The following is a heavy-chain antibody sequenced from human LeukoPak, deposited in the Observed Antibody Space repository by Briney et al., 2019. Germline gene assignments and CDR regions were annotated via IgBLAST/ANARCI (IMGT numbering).Heavy chain of an antibody. J-gene: IGHJ6*02. V-gene: IGHV1-18*01. CDR1: GYTFASYG. CDR3: ANLVGATMYYYYGMDV. Sequence: ASVKVSCKASGYTFASYGISWVRQAPGQGLEWMGWISAYNGNTNYAQKLQGRVTMTTDTSTSTAYMELSSLRSEDTAVYYCANLVGATMYYYYGMDVWGQGTTVTVSS. CDR2: ISAYNGNT. D-gene: IGHD1-26*01.